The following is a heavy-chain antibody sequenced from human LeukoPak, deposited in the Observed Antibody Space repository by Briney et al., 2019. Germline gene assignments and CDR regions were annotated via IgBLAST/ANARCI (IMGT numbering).Heavy chain of an antibody. V-gene: IGHV4-39*07. CDR1: SGSTSTSNYY. D-gene: IGHD6-13*01. CDR2: IFYSGST. Sequence: SETLSLTCTVSSGSTSTSNYYWGWVRQPPGKALEWIGNIFYSGSTYYSPSLKSRVTISLDTSRNQFSLKLNSVTAADTAVYYCARDPGAGKIGFDYWGQTTLVTVSS. J-gene: IGHJ4*02. CDR3: ARDPGAGKIGFDY.